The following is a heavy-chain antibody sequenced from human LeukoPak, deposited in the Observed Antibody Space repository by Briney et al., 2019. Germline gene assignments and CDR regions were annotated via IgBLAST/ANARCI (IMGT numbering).Heavy chain of an antibody. Sequence: ASVKVSCKASGYTFTSYYMHCVRQAPGQGLEWMGIINPSGGTTSYIQKFHDRLTMTRDTSTSTVYMELSSLRSEDTAVYYCARGRMTRDIWGQGTMVTVSS. CDR1: GYTFTSYY. J-gene: IGHJ3*02. D-gene: IGHD2-21*02. CDR2: INPSGGTT. CDR3: ARGRMTRDI. V-gene: IGHV1-46*01.